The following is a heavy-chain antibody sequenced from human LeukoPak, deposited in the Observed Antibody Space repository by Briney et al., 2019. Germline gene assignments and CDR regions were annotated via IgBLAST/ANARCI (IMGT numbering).Heavy chain of an antibody. J-gene: IGHJ4*02. V-gene: IGHV1-2*06. CDR2: INPNNGGT. CDR3: ARDPYYGGNPNY. Sequence: ASVKVSCKTSGYTFTGNYIYWARQAPGQGLEYMGRINPNNGGTDYAQHFQGRVTMTRDTSINTAYMELSRLRSDDTAVYYCARDPYYGGNPNYWGQGTLVTVSS. CDR1: GYTFTGNY. D-gene: IGHD2-21*01.